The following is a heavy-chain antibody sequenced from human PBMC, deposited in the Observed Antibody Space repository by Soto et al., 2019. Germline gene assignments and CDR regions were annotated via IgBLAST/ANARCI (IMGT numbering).Heavy chain of an antibody. CDR2: ISGRGGST. J-gene: IGHJ6*02. D-gene: IGHD5-18*01. Sequence: GGSLRLSCAASGFTFSSYAMSWVRQAPGKGLEWVSAISGRGGSTYYADSVKGRFTISRDNTKNTLYLQMNSLRAEDTAVYYCAKDWGSSYEEYGMDVWGQGTTVTVSS. CDR1: GFTFSSYA. CDR3: AKDWGSSYEEYGMDV. V-gene: IGHV3-23*01.